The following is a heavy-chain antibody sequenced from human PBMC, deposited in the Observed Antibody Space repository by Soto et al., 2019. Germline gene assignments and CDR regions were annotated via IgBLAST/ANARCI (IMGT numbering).Heavy chain of an antibody. D-gene: IGHD3-3*01. CDR1: GFTFSSYD. CDR2: IGTAGDT. J-gene: IGHJ6*02. Sequence: PGGSLRLSCAASGFTFSSYDMHWVRQATGKGLEWVSAIGTAGDTYYPGSVKGRFTISRENAKNSLYLQMNSLRAEDTAVYYCARDRSDYDFWSGYCIGGRGMDVWGQGTTVTVS. V-gene: IGHV3-13*01. CDR3: ARDRSDYDFWSGYCIGGRGMDV.